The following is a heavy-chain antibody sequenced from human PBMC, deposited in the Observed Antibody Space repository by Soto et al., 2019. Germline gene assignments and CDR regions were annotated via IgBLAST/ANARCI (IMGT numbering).Heavy chain of an antibody. CDR1: GYTFTSYD. CDR2: MNPNSGNT. J-gene: IGHJ4*02. V-gene: IGHV1-8*01. CDR3: ARVYYDFWSGYSLFDY. D-gene: IGHD3-3*01. Sequence: ASVKVSCKASGYTFTSYDINWVRQATGQGLEWMGWMNPNSGNTGYAQKFQGRVTMTRNTSISTAYMELSSLRSEDTAVYYCARVYYDFWSGYSLFDYWGQGTLVPVSS.